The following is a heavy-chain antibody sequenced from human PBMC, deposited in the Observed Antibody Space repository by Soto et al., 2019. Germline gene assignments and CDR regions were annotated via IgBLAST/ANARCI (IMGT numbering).Heavy chain of an antibody. CDR1: GGSFSGYY. CDR3: AREHGGGSWYFDL. V-gene: IGHV4-34*01. CDR2: INHSGST. Sequence: QVQLQQWGAGLLKPSETLSLTCAVYGGSFSGYYWSWIRQPPGKGLEWIGEINHSGSTNYNPSLKGRVTISVDTSKNQFSLQLSPVTAAETAVYYCAREHGGGSWYFDLWGRGTLVTVSS. J-gene: IGHJ2*01. D-gene: IGHD2-15*01.